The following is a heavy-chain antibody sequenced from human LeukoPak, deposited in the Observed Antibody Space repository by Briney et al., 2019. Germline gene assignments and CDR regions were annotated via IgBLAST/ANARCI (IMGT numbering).Heavy chain of an antibody. V-gene: IGHV1-2*02. CDR1: GYTFTGYY. CDR2: INPNSGGT. D-gene: IGHD3-10*01. Sequence: ASVKVSCKASGYTFTGYYMHWVRQAPGQGLEWMGWINPNSGGTNYAQKFQGRVTMTRDTSISTAYMELSRLRSDDTAVYYCARGTRERSLNYYGSGNFDYYYYMDVWGKGTTVTISS. CDR3: ARGTRERSLNYYGSGNFDYYYYMDV. J-gene: IGHJ6*03.